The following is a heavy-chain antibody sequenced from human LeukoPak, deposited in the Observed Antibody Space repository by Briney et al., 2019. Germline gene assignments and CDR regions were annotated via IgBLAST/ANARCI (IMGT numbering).Heavy chain of an antibody. CDR1: GGSFSGYY. CDR2: INHSGST. D-gene: IGHD3-10*01. Sequence: SETLSLTCAVYGGSFSGYYWSWIRQPPGKGLEWIAEINHSGSTNYNPSLKSRVTISVDTSKNQFSLKLSSVTAADTAVYYCASGGAITMVRGVITYFDYWGQGTLVTVSS. J-gene: IGHJ4*02. CDR3: ASGGAITMVRGVITYFDY. V-gene: IGHV4-34*01.